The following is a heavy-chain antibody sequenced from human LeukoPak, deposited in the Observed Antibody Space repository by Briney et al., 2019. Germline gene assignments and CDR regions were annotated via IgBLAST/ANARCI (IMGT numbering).Heavy chain of an antibody. CDR1: GFTFSSYA. V-gene: IGHV3-23*01. CDR2: ISGSGGST. Sequence: GGSLRLSCAASGFTFSSYAMSWVRQAPGKGLEWVSAISGSGGSTYYADSVKGRFTISRDNSKNTLYLQMNSLRAEDTAVYYCVNQIQRDYFDYWGQGTLVTVSS. CDR3: VNQIQRDYFDY. D-gene: IGHD6-25*01. J-gene: IGHJ4*02.